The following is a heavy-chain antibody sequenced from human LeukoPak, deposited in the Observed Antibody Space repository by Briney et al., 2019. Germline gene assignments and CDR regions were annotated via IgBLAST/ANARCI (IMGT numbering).Heavy chain of an antibody. V-gene: IGHV3-23*01. J-gene: IGHJ6*02. Sequence: PGGSLRLSCAASGFTFSSYAMSWVRQAPGKGLEWVSAISGSGGSTYYADSVKGRFTISRDNSKNTLYLQMNSLRAEGTAVYYCAKDRIRNYYYGMDVWGQGTTVTVSS. CDR1: GFTFSSYA. D-gene: IGHD2-15*01. CDR3: AKDRIRNYYYGMDV. CDR2: ISGSGGST.